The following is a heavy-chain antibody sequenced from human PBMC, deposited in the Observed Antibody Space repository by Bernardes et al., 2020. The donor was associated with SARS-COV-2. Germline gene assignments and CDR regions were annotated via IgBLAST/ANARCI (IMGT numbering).Heavy chain of an antibody. CDR1: GFTFGGYA. Sequence: GSLRLSCVASGFTFGGYAMNWVRQAPGKGLEWVSGINWKGDITSYGDSVKGRFTISRDNAKNSLYLQMNSLRPEDTALYYCARDQYGSGNWFDPWGQGTLVTVSS. V-gene: IGHV3-20*04. D-gene: IGHD3-10*01. J-gene: IGHJ5*02. CDR2: INWKGDIT. CDR3: ARDQYGSGNWFDP.